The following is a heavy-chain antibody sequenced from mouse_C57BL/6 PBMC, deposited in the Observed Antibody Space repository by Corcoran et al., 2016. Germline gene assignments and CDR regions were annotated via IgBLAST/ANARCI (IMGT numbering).Heavy chain of an antibody. CDR2: IYPGSGNT. D-gene: IGHD2-1*01. J-gene: IGHJ2*01. CDR3: ARESPHGLLGYFDY. CDR1: GYTFTDYY. Sequence: QVQLKQSGAELVRPVASVKLSCKASGYTFTDYYINWVKQRPGQGLEWIARIYPGSGNTYYNEKFKGKATLTAEKSSSTAYMQLSSLTSEDSAVYFCARESPHGLLGYFDYWGQGTTLTVSS. V-gene: IGHV1-76*01.